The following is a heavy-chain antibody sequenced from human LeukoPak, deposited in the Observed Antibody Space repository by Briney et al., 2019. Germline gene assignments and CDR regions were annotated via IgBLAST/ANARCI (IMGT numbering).Heavy chain of an antibody. V-gene: IGHV4-59*01. J-gene: IGHJ6*03. CDR3: ARSVEGYCSGGSCYSYYYYMDV. CDR2: IYYSGST. D-gene: IGHD2-15*01. Sequence: SETLSLTCTVSGGSISSYYWSWIRQPPGKGLEWIGYIYYSGSTNYNPSLKSRVTILVDTSKNQFSLKLSSVTAADTAVYYCARSVEGYCSGGSCYSYYYYMDVWGKGTTVTVSS. CDR1: GGSISSYY.